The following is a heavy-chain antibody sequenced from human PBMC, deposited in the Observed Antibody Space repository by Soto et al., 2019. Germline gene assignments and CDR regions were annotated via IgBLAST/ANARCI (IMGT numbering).Heavy chain of an antibody. Sequence: EVQLLESGGGLVQPGGSLRLSCAASGFTFSSYAMSWVRQAPGKGLEWVSAISGSGGSTYYADSVKGRFTISRDNSKNTLYLQMNSLSAEDTAVYYCANTPGDWNDFYFDYWGQGTLVTVSS. CDR1: GFTFSSYA. J-gene: IGHJ4*02. CDR3: ANTPGDWNDFYFDY. CDR2: ISGSGGST. D-gene: IGHD1-1*01. V-gene: IGHV3-23*01.